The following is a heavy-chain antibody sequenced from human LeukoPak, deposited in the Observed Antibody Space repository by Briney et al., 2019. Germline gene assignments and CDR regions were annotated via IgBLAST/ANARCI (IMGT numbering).Heavy chain of an antibody. CDR1: GGSFSGYF. CDR2: IHSSGST. CDR3: ARPLPAAAYNWFDP. V-gene: IGHV4-34*01. Sequence: SETLSLTCAAYGGSFSGYFWGWIRQPPGKGLEWIGSIHSSGSTYYNPSLKSRVTISVDTSKNQFSLKLSSVTAADTAVYYCARPLPAAAYNWFDPWGQGTLVTVSS. D-gene: IGHD2-2*01. J-gene: IGHJ5*02.